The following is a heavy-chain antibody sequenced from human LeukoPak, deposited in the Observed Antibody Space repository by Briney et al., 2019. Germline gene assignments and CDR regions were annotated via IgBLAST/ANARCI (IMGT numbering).Heavy chain of an antibody. CDR1: GGSFSGYY. Sequence: KTSETLSLTCAVYGGSFSGYYWSWIRQPPGKGLEWIGEINHSGSTNYNPSLKSRVTISVDTSKNQFSLKLSSVTAADTAVYYCARDKQLDWAHYYYYYMDVWGKGTTVTVSS. D-gene: IGHD1-1*01. J-gene: IGHJ6*03. CDR2: INHSGST. V-gene: IGHV4-34*01. CDR3: ARDKQLDWAHYYYYYMDV.